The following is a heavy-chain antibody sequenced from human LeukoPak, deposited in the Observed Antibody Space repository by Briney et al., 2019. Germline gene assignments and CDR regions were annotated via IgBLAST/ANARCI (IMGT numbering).Heavy chain of an antibody. CDR3: ASLKGYSSSWYVTPWFDP. CDR1: GYTFTSYG. Sequence: ASVKVSCKASGYTFTSYGISWVRQAPGQGLEWMGWISAYNGNTNYAQKLQGRVTMTTDTSTSTAYMELRSLRSDDTAVYYCASLKGYSSSWYVTPWFDPWGQGTLVTVSS. J-gene: IGHJ5*02. D-gene: IGHD6-13*01. V-gene: IGHV1-18*01. CDR2: ISAYNGNT.